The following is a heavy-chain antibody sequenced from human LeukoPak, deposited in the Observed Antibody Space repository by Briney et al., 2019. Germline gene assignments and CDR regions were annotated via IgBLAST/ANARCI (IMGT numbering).Heavy chain of an antibody. D-gene: IGHD3-22*01. Sequence: SETLSLTCTVSGGSISSSSYYWGWICQPPGKGLEWIGSIYYSGSTYYNPSLKSRVTISVDTSKNQFSLKLSSVTAADTAVYYCARHFYDSSGYLYYFDYWGQGTLVTVSS. CDR1: GGSISSSSYY. J-gene: IGHJ4*02. V-gene: IGHV4-39*01. CDR3: ARHFYDSSGYLYYFDY. CDR2: IYYSGST.